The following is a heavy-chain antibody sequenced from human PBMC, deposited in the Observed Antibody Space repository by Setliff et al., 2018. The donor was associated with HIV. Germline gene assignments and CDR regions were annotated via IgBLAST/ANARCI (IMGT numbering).Heavy chain of an antibody. V-gene: IGHV4-31*02. CDR1: GGSISSSGYY. CDR2: VYYSGST. J-gene: IGHJ4*02. D-gene: IGHD3-3*01. Sequence: SETLSLTCSVSGGSISSSGYYWSWIRQHPGKGLDWIGRVYYSGSTDYTPSLQSRATLSIDTSKNQFSLKLTSVIAADTAIYYCARGPFVLRFLERLVYFDYWGQGKLVTVSS. CDR3: ARGPFVLRFLERLVYFDY.